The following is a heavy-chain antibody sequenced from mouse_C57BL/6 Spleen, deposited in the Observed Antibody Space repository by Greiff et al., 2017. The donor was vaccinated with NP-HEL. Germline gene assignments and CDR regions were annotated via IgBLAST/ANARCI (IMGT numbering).Heavy chain of an antibody. J-gene: IGHJ3*01. D-gene: IGHD2-4*01. Sequence: VQLKESGAELVRLGASVKLSCTASGFNIKDYYMHWVKQRPEQGLEWIGRIDPEDGDTEYAPKFQGKATMTADTSSNTAYLQLSSLTSEDTAVYYCTTSSLYYDYDWFAYWGQGTLVTVSA. V-gene: IGHV14-1*01. CDR3: TTSSLYYDYDWFAY. CDR2: IDPEDGDT. CDR1: GFNIKDYY.